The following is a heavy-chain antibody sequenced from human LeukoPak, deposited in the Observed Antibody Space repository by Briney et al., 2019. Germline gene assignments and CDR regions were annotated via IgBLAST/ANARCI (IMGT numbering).Heavy chain of an antibody. Sequence: GGSLRLFCAASGFTFSSYSMNWVRQAPGKGLEWVSSISSSSSYIYYADSVKGRFTISRDNAKNSVYLQMNSLRAEDTAVYYCARDSSWAFDYWGQGTLVTVSS. CDR2: ISSSSSYI. V-gene: IGHV3-21*06. CDR3: ARDSSWAFDY. J-gene: IGHJ4*02. CDR1: GFTFSSYS. D-gene: IGHD6-13*01.